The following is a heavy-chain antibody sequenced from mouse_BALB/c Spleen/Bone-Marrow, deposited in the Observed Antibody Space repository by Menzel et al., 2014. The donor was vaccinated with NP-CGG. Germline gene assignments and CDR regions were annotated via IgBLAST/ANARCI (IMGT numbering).Heavy chain of an antibody. CDR1: GYSITSGYS. J-gene: IGHJ4*01. CDR3: TRRGLYYGYAMDY. D-gene: IGHD2-2*01. Sequence: DVHLVESGPDLVKPSQSLSLTCTVTGYSITSGYSCHWIRQFPGNKLEWMGYIHYSGSTNYNPSLKSRISITRDTSKNQFFLQLNSVTNEDTATYYCTRRGLYYGYAMDYWGQGTSVTVSS. V-gene: IGHV3-1*02. CDR2: IHYSGST.